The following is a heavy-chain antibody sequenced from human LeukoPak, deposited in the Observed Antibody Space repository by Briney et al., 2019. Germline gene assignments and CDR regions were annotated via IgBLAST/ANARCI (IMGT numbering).Heavy chain of an antibody. Sequence: GASVKVSCKASGYTFTSYYMHWVRQAPGQGLEWMGIINPSGGSTSYAQKFQGRVTMTEDTSTDTAYMELSSLRSEDTAVYYCATVVTTVTTRWFGPWGQGTLVTVSS. D-gene: IGHD4-11*01. CDR1: GYTFTSYY. V-gene: IGHV1-46*01. CDR2: INPSGGST. CDR3: ATVVTTVTTRWFGP. J-gene: IGHJ5*02.